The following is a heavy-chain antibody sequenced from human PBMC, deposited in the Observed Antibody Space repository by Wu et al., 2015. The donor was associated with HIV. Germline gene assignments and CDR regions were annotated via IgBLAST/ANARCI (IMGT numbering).Heavy chain of an antibody. D-gene: IGHD6-13*01. CDR2: MNPNSGNT. Sequence: QVQLVQSGAEVKKPGASVKVSCKASGYTFTSYDINWVRQATGQGLEWMGWMNPNSGNTGYAQKFQGRVTMTRDTSISTAYMELSRLRSDDTAVYYCARDLAGIAAAGTGFDYWGQGTLVTVSS. V-gene: IGHV1-8*01. CDR3: ARDLAGIAAAGTGFDY. J-gene: IGHJ4*02. CDR1: GYTFTSYD.